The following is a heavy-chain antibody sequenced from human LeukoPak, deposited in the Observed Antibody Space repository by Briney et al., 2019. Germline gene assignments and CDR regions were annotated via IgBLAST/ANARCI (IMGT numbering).Heavy chain of an antibody. Sequence: GGSLGFSLAAPGFAFSDHYMGWFRQPPGRGLEWVGRSKNKANNYTTEYAASVNGRFTISRDDSMNSLSLQMNSLKTEDTAVYYCVTEGRNGYSSSWFDSWGQGTLVTVSA. D-gene: IGHD6-13*01. CDR1: GFAFSDHY. CDR2: SKNKANNYTT. CDR3: VTEGRNGYSSSWFDS. J-gene: IGHJ5*01. V-gene: IGHV3-72*01.